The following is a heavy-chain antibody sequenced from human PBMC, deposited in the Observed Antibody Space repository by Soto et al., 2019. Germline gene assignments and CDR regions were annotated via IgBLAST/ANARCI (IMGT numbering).Heavy chain of an antibody. J-gene: IGHJ6*02. CDR3: AKDFGYCSGGSCAGYYYYGMDV. V-gene: IGHV3-30*18. Sequence: GGSLRLSCAASGFTFSSYGMHWVRQAPGKGLEWVAVISYDGSNKYYADSVKGRFTISRDNSKNTLYLQMNSLRAEDTAVYYCAKDFGYCSGGSCAGYYYYGMDVWGQGTTVTVSS. D-gene: IGHD2-15*01. CDR1: GFTFSSYG. CDR2: ISYDGSNK.